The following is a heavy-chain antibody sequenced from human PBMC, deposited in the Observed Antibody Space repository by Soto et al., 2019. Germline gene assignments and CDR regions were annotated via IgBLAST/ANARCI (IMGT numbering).Heavy chain of an antibody. J-gene: IGHJ6*02. D-gene: IGHD6-19*01. CDR2: IWYDGSNK. V-gene: IGHV3-33*01. Sequence: GGSLRLSCAASGFTFSSYGMHWVRQAPGKGLEWVAVIWYDGSNKYYAESVKGRFTISRDNSKNTLYLQMNSLRAEDTAVYYCARDRTYSSGPLYYYGMDVWGQGTTVTVSS. CDR1: GFTFSSYG. CDR3: ARDRTYSSGPLYYYGMDV.